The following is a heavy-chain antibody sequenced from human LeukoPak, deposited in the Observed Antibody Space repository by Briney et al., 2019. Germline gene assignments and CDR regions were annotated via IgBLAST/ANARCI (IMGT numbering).Heavy chain of an antibody. CDR2: INTNTGNP. D-gene: IGHD5-12*01. V-gene: IGHV7-4-1*02. CDR1: GGTFSSYA. Sequence: EASVKVSCKASGGTFSSYAISWVRQAPGQGLEWMGWINTNTGNPTYAQGFTGRFVFSLDTSVSTAYLQISSLKAEDTAVYYCARVEGVTTTPYYYYGMDVWGQGTTVTVSS. J-gene: IGHJ6*02. CDR3: ARVEGVTTTPYYYYGMDV.